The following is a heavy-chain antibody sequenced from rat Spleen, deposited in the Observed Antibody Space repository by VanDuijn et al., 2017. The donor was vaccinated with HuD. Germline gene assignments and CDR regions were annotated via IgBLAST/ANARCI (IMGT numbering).Heavy chain of an antibody. CDR1: GFTFNNYW. J-gene: IGHJ1*01. D-gene: IGHD4-2*01. Sequence: EVQLMESGGGLVQPGKSLKLSCVASGFTFNNYWMTWIRQGPGKGLEWVATITDPGSITYYPDSVKGRFTISRDNAKSTLYLQMDSLRSEDTATYYCTTVVGDSYWYFDFWGPGTMVTVSS. V-gene: IGHV5-31*01. CDR3: TTVVGDSYWYFDF. CDR2: ITDPGSIT.